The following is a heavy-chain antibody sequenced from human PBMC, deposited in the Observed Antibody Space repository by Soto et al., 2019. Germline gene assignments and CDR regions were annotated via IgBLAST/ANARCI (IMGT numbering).Heavy chain of an antibody. J-gene: IGHJ4*02. V-gene: IGHV4-39*01. Sequence: QLQLQESGPGLVKPSETLSLTCTVSGGSISSSSYYWGWIRQPPGKGLEWIGSIYYSGSTYYNPSLKLRVTISVDTATNQYSLKLSSVTAADTAVYYCARHPPYGDYSFDYWGQGTLATVSS. CDR2: IYYSGST. CDR3: ARHPPYGDYSFDY. CDR1: GGSISSSSYY. D-gene: IGHD4-17*01.